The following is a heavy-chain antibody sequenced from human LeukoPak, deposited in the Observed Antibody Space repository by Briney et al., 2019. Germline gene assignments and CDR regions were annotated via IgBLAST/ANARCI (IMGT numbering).Heavy chain of an antibody. CDR1: GYTFTSYG. J-gene: IGHJ4*02. D-gene: IGHD2-2*01. Sequence: GASVKVSCKASGYTFTSYGISWVRQAPGQGLEWMGWISAYNGNTNYAQKLQGRVTMTTDTSTSTAYMELSSLRSEDTAVYYCARAGVEDIVVVPAAMSSPYWGQGTLVTVSS. V-gene: IGHV1-18*01. CDR3: ARAGVEDIVVVPAAMSSPY. CDR2: ISAYNGNT.